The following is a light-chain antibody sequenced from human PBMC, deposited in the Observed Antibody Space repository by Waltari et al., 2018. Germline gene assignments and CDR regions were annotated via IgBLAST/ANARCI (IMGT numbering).Light chain of an antibody. J-gene: IGKJ1*01. CDR1: QSISYW. V-gene: IGKV1-5*01. CDR3: QQYNTYST. CDR2: DAY. Sequence: DIQMTQSPPTLSASVGDIVTITCRASQSISYWVAWYQLKPGKAPKLLIYDAYSLESGVPSTFSGSGYGTEFTLTISSLQPDDFATYYCQQYNTYSTFGQGTRVEI.